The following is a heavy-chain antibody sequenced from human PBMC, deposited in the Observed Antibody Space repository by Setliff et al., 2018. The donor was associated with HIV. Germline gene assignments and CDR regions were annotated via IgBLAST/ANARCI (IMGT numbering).Heavy chain of an antibody. CDR1: GDSVSSASYY. CDR2: IYYSGTT. CDR3: ASEAWTSYRSSSGYYYYYMDV. J-gene: IGHJ6*03. Sequence: SETLSLTCTVSGDSVSSASYYWSWIRQHPGKGLEWIGYIYYSGTTKYNPSLKSRVTISVDTSKNQCSLKLSSLTAADTAVYYCASEAWTSYRSSSGYYYYYMDVWGKGTTVTVSS. D-gene: IGHD6-6*01. V-gene: IGHV4-61*01.